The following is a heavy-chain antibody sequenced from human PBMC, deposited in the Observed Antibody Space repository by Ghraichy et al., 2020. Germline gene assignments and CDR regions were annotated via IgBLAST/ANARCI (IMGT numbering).Heavy chain of an antibody. CDR2: TYYRSKWYN. V-gene: IGHV6-1*01. CDR3: ARDIEQQLITTSYYYGMDV. D-gene: IGHD6-13*01. Sequence: SQTLSLTCAISGDSVTSNSAAWNWIRQSPSRGLEWLGRTYYRSKWYNDYAVSVKSRITINPDTSKNQFSLQLNSVTPEDTAVYYCARDIEQQLITTSYYYGMDVWGQGTTVTVSS. CDR1: GDSVTSNSAA. J-gene: IGHJ6*02.